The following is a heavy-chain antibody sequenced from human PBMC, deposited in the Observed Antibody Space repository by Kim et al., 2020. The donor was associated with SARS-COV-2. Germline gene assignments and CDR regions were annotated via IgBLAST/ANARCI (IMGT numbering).Heavy chain of an antibody. V-gene: IGHV3-33*01. Sequence: GGSLRLSCAASGFTFSYYGMHWVRQAPGKGLEWVAVISSYGSKKFYADSVKGRFTISRESSKYTLYLQMNSLRVEDTAVYYCAREDDTSGYYYRLVFWGQGTPVTVSA. J-gene: IGHJ4*02. CDR1: GFTFSYYG. CDR2: ISSYGSKK. D-gene: IGHD3-22*01. CDR3: AREDDTSGYYYRLVF.